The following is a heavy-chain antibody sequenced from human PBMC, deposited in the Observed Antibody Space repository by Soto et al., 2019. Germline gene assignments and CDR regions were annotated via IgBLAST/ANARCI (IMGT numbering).Heavy chain of an antibody. Sequence: QVQLEESGGGMVQPGRSLRLSCAASGFTFSRHTMHWVRQAPGKGLEWMASISYGGSNKYYADSVKGRFTISRDNSKNTLSVQMDSLRAEDTAVYYCARDRLRLGELSLLGYFDYWGQGTLVTVSS. V-gene: IGHV3-30*04. J-gene: IGHJ4*02. CDR3: ARDRLRLGELSLLGYFDY. CDR2: ISYGGSNK. CDR1: GFTFSRHT. D-gene: IGHD3-16*02.